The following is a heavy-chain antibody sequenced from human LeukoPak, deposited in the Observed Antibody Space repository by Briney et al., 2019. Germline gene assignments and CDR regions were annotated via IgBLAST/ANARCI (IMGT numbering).Heavy chain of an antibody. CDR3: ARDLGYSSSHYDY. CDR2: IYYSGST. Sequence: SETLSLTCTVSGGSISSYYWGWIRQPPGKGLEWIGYIYYSGSTNYNPSLKSRVTISVDTSKNQFSLKLSSVTAADTAVYYCARDLGYSSSHYDYWGQGTLVTVSS. V-gene: IGHV4-59*01. J-gene: IGHJ4*02. D-gene: IGHD6-13*01. CDR1: GGSISSYY.